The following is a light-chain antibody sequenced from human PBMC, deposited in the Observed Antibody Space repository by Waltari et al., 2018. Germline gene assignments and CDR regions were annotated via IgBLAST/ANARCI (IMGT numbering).Light chain of an antibody. CDR2: AAS. CDR1: QDIDRY. Sequence: DVQVTQSPSSPSASVGDSVTITCRTSQDIDRYLIWYQQKPGNAPKLLIYAASYLQSGVPSRFSGSGSGTDFSLTISSLQPEDFAVYYCQQNYRTPTFGGGTKVEVK. V-gene: IGKV1-39*01. CDR3: QQNYRTPT. J-gene: IGKJ4*01.